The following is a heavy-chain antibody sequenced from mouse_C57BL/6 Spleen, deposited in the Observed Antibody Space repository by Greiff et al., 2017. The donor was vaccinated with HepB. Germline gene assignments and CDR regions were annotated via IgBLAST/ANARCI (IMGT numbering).Heavy chain of an antibody. Sequence: QVQLQQSGAELVRPGSSVKLSCKASGYTFTSYWMHWVKQRPIQGLEWIGNIDPSDSETHYNQKFKDKATLTVDKSSSTAYMQLSSLTSEDSAVYYCARGGYGYDAWFAYWGQGTLVTVSA. V-gene: IGHV1-52*01. D-gene: IGHD2-2*01. CDR3: ARGGYGYDAWFAY. CDR1: GYTFTSYW. CDR2: IDPSDSET. J-gene: IGHJ3*01.